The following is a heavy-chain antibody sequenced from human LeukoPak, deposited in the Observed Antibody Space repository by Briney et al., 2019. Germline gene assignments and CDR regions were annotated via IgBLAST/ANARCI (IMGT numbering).Heavy chain of an antibody. CDR3: ARDRNDYVWGSYRYMDY. Sequence: GGSLRLSCAASGFTFSSYGMHRVRQAPGKGLEWVAVIWYDGSNKYYADSVKGRFTISRDNSKNTLYLQMNSLRAEDTAVYYCARDRNDYVWGSYRYMDYWGQGTLVTVSS. CDR1: GFTFSSYG. D-gene: IGHD3-16*02. CDR2: IWYDGSNK. V-gene: IGHV3-33*01. J-gene: IGHJ4*02.